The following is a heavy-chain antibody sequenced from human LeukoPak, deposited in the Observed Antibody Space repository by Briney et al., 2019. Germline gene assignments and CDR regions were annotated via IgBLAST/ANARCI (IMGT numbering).Heavy chain of an antibody. J-gene: IGHJ4*02. V-gene: IGHV3-23*01. D-gene: IGHD4-17*01. Sequence: PGGSLRLSCAASGFTFSSYAMSWVRQAPGKGLEWVSAISGSGGSTYYADSVKGRPTISRDNSKNALYLQMNSLRAEDTAVYYCAKSSYGDYIYFDYWGQGTLVTVSS. CDR1: GFTFSSYA. CDR2: ISGSGGST. CDR3: AKSSYGDYIYFDY.